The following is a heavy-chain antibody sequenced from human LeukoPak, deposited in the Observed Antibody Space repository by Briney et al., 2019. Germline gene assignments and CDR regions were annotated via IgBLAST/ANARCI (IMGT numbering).Heavy chain of an antibody. CDR1: GGTISSYS. Sequence: GASVKVSCKGSGGTISSYSISWVRQAPGQGLEWMGGIIPAFGTAHYAQKFQGRVTFTTDESTTTAYMELRSLRSEDTAVYYCASEGNYDSSGYSRYNYYYMDVWGKGTAVTVSS. V-gene: IGHV1-69*05. CDR3: ASEGNYDSSGYSRYNYYYMDV. CDR2: IIPAFGTA. J-gene: IGHJ6*03. D-gene: IGHD3-22*01.